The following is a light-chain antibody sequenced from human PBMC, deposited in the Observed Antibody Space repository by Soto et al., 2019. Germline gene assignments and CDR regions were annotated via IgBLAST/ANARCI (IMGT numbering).Light chain of an antibody. CDR2: GTS. CDR1: QSIRRN. V-gene: IGKV3-20*01. J-gene: IGKJ1*01. Sequence: EVVMTQSPATMSVSPGERATLSCRASQSIRRNLAWYQQKPGQAPRLLIYGTSNRATGIPDRFTGSGSGTDLTLTISRLENEDFAVYYCQQYGSSTRTFGQGTKVDIK. CDR3: QQYGSSTRT.